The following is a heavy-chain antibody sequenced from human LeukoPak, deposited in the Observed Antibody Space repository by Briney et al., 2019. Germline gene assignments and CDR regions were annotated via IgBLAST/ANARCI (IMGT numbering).Heavy chain of an antibody. J-gene: IGHJ3*02. V-gene: IGHV3-9*01. Sequence: GRSLRLSCAASGFTFDDYAMHWVRHAPGKGLEWVSGISWNSGSIGYADSVKGRFTISRDNAKNSLYLQMNSLRAEDTALYYCAKARDSRDAFDIWGQGTMVTVSS. CDR1: GFTFDDYA. D-gene: IGHD3-22*01. CDR3: AKARDSRDAFDI. CDR2: ISWNSGSI.